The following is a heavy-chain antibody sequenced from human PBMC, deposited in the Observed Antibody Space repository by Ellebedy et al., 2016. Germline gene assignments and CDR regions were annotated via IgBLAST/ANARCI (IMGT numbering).Heavy chain of an antibody. V-gene: IGHV3-23*01. D-gene: IGHD6-19*01. CDR3: AKDGISSGGVGYFDY. CDR2: ISGSGGST. CDR1: GFTFSSYA. J-gene: IGHJ4*02. Sequence: GGSLRLSCAASGFTFSSYAMSWVRQAPGKGLEWVSTISGSGGSTHYADSVKGRFIISRDNSKNTLYLQINSLRAEDTAVYYCAKDGISSGGVGYFDYWGQGTLVTVSS.